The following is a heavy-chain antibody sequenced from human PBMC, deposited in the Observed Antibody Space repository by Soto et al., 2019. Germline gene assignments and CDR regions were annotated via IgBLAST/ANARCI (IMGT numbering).Heavy chain of an antibody. Sequence: GGSLRLSCAASGFTFSNAWMSWVRQTPGKGLEWVGRIKSKTGGGTTDYAAPVKGRFTISRDDSKNTLYLQVNSLKTEDTAVYYCTTDDPINSYWGQGTLVTVSS. CDR2: IKSKTGGGTT. V-gene: IGHV3-15*01. CDR1: GFTFSNAW. J-gene: IGHJ4*02. D-gene: IGHD1-26*01. CDR3: TTDDPINSY.